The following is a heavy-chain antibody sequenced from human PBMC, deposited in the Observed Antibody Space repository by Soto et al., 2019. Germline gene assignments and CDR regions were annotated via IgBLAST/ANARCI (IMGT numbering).Heavy chain of an antibody. CDR3: VRGDKGGFDL. CDR2: IHSDGSTT. J-gene: IGHJ3*01. CDR1: GFTFNYYW. V-gene: IGHV3-74*01. Sequence: EVQLVESEGGLVQRGGSLRLSCAASGFTFNYYWMHWVRQAPGQGLVWVSHIHSDGSTTTYADYVKGRFTISRDNAKHTLYLQMNILRAEDTAVYYCVRGDKGGFDLWGQGTTVTVSS. D-gene: IGHD2-21*02.